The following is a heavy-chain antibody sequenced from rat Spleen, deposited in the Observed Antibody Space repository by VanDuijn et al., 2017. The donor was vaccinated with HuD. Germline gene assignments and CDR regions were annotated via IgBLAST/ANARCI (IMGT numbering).Heavy chain of an antibody. Sequence: QVQLKESGPGLVQSSQTLSLTCTVSGFSITSYHLNWVRQPPGKGLEWMGVLWIDGNTAYNSLLKPRLSISRDTSKSQVFLKMNSLQTEDTAMYFCARGSVFFDYWGRGVMVTVSS. CDR2: LWIDGNT. CDR1: GFSITSYH. CDR3: ARGSVFFDY. J-gene: IGHJ2*01. V-gene: IGHV2-43*01.